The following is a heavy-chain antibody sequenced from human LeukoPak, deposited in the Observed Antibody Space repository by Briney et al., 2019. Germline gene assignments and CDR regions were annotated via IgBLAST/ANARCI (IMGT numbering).Heavy chain of an antibody. D-gene: IGHD1-26*01. J-gene: IGHJ4*02. CDR3: ARQKSGSYYFDY. CDR2: INPDSGGT. V-gene: IGHV1-2*02. CDR1: GYTFTGYY. Sequence: ASVKVSCKASGYTFTGYYIHWVRQAPGQGLEWMGWINPDSGGTNYAQKFQGRVAMTRDTSISTAYMELSRLRSDDTAVYYCARQKSGSYYFDYWGQGTLVTVSS.